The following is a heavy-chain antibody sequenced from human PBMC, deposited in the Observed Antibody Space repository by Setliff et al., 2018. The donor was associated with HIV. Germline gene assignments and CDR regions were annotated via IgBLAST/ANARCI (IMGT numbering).Heavy chain of an antibody. CDR2: IYTSGST. CDR1: GGSISSYY. V-gene: IGHV4-4*07. Sequence: SETLSLTCTVSGGSISSYYWSWIRQPAGKGLEWIGRIYTSGSTYYNPSPKSRVTISVDTSKNQFSLKLNSVTAADTAVYYCARLTRITTAGDWGQGTLVTVSS. CDR3: ARLTRITTAGD. J-gene: IGHJ4*02. D-gene: IGHD6-13*01.